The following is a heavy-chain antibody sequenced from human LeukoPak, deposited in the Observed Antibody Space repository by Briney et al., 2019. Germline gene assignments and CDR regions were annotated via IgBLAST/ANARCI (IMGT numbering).Heavy chain of an antibody. D-gene: IGHD6-19*01. CDR1: GFTFSSYE. CDR2: ISSNGGST. J-gene: IGHJ4*02. Sequence: GGSLRLSCAASGFTFSSYEMNWVRQAPGKGLEYVSAISSNGGSTYYANSVKGGFTISRDNSKNTLYLQMGSLRAEDMAVYYCARDYSSGWYGFDYWGQGTLVTVSS. CDR3: ARDYSSGWYGFDY. V-gene: IGHV3-64*01.